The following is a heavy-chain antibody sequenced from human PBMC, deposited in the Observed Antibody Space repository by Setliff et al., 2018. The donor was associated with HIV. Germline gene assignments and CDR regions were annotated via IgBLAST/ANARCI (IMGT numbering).Heavy chain of an antibody. D-gene: IGHD2-2*01. CDR3: VKGQGFCSMTSCALDWFGP. J-gene: IGHJ5*02. Sequence: GGSLRLSCAASGFTFSSYAMSWVRQAPGKGLEWVSAISGSGGSTYYADSVKGRFTISRDNSKNTLYLQMNSLRVEDSAIYYCVKGQGFCSMTSCALDWFGPWGQGPRSPSP. CDR1: GFTFSSYA. V-gene: IGHV3-23*01. CDR2: ISGSGGST.